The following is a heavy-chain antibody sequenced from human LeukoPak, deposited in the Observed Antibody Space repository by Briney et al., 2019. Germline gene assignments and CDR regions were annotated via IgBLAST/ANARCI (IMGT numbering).Heavy chain of an antibody. CDR2: FDPEDGEA. CDR3: ATHPNWNYEWFDP. CDR1: GYTLTELS. D-gene: IGHD1-7*01. V-gene: IGHV1-24*01. J-gene: IGHJ5*02. Sequence: ASVKVSCKVSGYTLTELSMHWVRQAPGKGLEWMRGFDPEDGEAIYAQKFQGRVTMTEDTSTDTAYMELSSLRSEDTAVYYCATHPNWNYEWFDPWGQGTLVTVSS.